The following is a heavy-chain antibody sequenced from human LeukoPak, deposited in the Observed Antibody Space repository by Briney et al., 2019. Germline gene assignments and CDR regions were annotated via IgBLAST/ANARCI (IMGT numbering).Heavy chain of an antibody. CDR1: GFTFSSHS. V-gene: IGHV3-48*01. CDR2: ISSSSSTI. D-gene: IGHD3-10*01. CDR3: AQMGSGSYYSLGYYYYGMDV. Sequence: PEGSLRLSCAASGFTFSSHSMNWVRQAPGKGLEWVSYISSSSSTIYYADSVKGRFTISRDNAKNSLYLQMNSLRAEDTAVYYCAQMGSGSYYSLGYYYYGMDVWGQGTTVTVSS. J-gene: IGHJ6*02.